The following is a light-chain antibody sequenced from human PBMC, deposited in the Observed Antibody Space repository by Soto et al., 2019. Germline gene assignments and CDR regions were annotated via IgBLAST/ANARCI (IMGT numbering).Light chain of an antibody. CDR3: HQYNNWPGYT. V-gene: IGKV3-15*01. J-gene: IGKJ2*01. CDR2: GAS. Sequence: EIVLTQSPATLSVSPGERATLTCRASQSFSNNLAWYQQKPGQAPRLLIYGASTRATGIPARFSGSGSGTEFTLTISSLQSEDFAVYYCHQYNNWPGYTFGQGTKLEIK. CDR1: QSFSNN.